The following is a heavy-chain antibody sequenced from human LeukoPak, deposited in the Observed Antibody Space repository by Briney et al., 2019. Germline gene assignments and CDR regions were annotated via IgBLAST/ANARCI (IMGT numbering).Heavy chain of an antibody. V-gene: IGHV1-46*01. D-gene: IGHD2-2*02. Sequence: ASVKVSCKASGYTFTSYYMHWVRQAPGQGLEWMGIINPSGGSTSYAQKFQGRVTMNRDQSISTAYMELSRLRSDDTAVYYCARIGPDIVVVPATIRVYYFQHWGQSTLVTVSS. CDR2: INPSGGST. CDR3: ARIGPDIVVVPATIRVYYFQH. CDR1: GYTFTSYY. J-gene: IGHJ1*01.